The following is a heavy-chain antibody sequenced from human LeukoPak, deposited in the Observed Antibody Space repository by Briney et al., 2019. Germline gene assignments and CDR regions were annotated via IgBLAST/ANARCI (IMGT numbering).Heavy chain of an antibody. CDR1: GFTFTYAW. CDR3: TTAGDSSGLKY. Sequence: GGSVRLSCAASGFTFTYAWMNWVRQAPGKGLEWVGRIKSKTDGGTTDYAAPVKGRFTISRDDSKNTLYLQMNSLQTEDTAVYYCTTAGDSSGLKYWGQGTLVTVSS. J-gene: IGHJ4*02. CDR2: IKSKTDGGTT. D-gene: IGHD6-19*01. V-gene: IGHV3-15*07.